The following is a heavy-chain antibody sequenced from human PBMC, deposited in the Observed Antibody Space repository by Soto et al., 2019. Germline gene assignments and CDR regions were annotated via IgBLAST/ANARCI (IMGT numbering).Heavy chain of an antibody. CDR3: ARRGRVGYCSSTSCRVDYYYYGMDV. CDR2: IDPGDSYT. CDR1: GYSFTSYW. Sequence: PGESLKISCKGSGYSFTSYWISWVRQMPGKGLEWMGRIDPGDSYTNYSPSFQGHVTISADKSISTAYLQWSSLKASDTAMYYCARRGRVGYCSSTSCRVDYYYYGMDVWGQGTTVTVSS. D-gene: IGHD2-2*01. V-gene: IGHV5-10-1*01. J-gene: IGHJ6*02.